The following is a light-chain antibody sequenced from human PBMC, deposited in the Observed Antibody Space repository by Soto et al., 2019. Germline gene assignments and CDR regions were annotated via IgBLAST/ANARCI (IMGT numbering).Light chain of an antibody. CDR2: LNSDGSH. J-gene: IGLJ2*01. CDR1: SAHSSYA. Sequence: QPVLTQSPSASASLGASVKLTCTLSSAHSSYAIAWHQQQPEKGPRYLMKLNSDGSHNKGDGIPDRFSGSSSGAERYLTISSLQSEDEADYYCQTRGTGIVVFGGGTKLTVL. V-gene: IGLV4-69*01. CDR3: QTRGTGIVV.